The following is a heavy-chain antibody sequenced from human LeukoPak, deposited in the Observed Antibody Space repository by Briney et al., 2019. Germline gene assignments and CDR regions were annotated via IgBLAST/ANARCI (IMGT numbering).Heavy chain of an antibody. CDR2: IYYSGST. V-gene: IGHV4-39*01. Sequence: PSETLSLTCTVSGGSISSSSYYWGWLRQPPGKGLEWIGSIYYSGSTYYNPSLKSRVTISVDTSKNQFSLKLSSVTAADTAVYYCARRRTLGHYYDSSGYYYPFDYWGQGTLVTVSS. D-gene: IGHD3-22*01. CDR3: ARRRTLGHYYDSSGYYYPFDY. CDR1: GGSISSSSYY. J-gene: IGHJ4*02.